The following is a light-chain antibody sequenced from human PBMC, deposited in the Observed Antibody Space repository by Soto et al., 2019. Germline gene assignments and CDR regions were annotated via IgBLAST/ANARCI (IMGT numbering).Light chain of an antibody. CDR3: SSYTSSSTVI. J-gene: IGLJ2*01. CDR2: DVR. V-gene: IGLV2-14*01. CDR1: SSDIGGYNY. Sequence: QSALTQPASMSGSPGQSITISCTGTSSDIGGYNYISWYQQLPGKAPKFIIYDVRNRPSGVSNRFSGSRSGNTASLTISGPQAEDEADYYCSSYTSSSTVIFGGGTKVTGL.